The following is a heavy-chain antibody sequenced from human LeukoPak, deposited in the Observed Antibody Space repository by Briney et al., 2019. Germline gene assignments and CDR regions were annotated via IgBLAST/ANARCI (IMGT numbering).Heavy chain of an antibody. CDR2: IYYSGST. CDR1: GGSISSGDYY. J-gene: IGHJ5*02. Sequence: PSETLSLTCTVSGGSISSGDYYWSWICQPPGKGLEWIGYIYYSGSTYYNPSLKSRVTISVDTSKNQFSLKLSSVTAADTAVYYCARSPIAARWFDPWGQGTLVTVSS. V-gene: IGHV4-30-4*01. D-gene: IGHD6-6*01. CDR3: ARSPIAARWFDP.